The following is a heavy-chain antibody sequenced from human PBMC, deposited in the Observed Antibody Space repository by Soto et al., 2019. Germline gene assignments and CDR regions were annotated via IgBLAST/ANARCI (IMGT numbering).Heavy chain of an antibody. Sequence: EVQLLESGGGLVQPGGSLRLSCAGSGFTFSSYAMSWVRQAPGKGLEWVSSISGSGGSTYYADSVKGRFTISRDSSKNTLYLQMTSQSAEDTAVYYCAKGVAVTIYDAFDMWGQGTMVTVSS. CDR1: GFTFSSYA. V-gene: IGHV3-23*01. CDR3: AKGVAVTIYDAFDM. D-gene: IGHD6-19*01. J-gene: IGHJ3*02. CDR2: ISGSGGST.